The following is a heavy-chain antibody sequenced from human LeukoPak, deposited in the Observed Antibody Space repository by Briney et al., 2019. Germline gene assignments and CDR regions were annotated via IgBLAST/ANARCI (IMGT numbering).Heavy chain of an antibody. J-gene: IGHJ4*02. V-gene: IGHV1-2*06. CDR2: INPNSGGT. CDR3: ARDKRIQLWLVE. D-gene: IGHD5-18*01. CDR1: GYTFTGYY. Sequence: GASVKVSCKASGYTFTGYYMHWVRQAPGQGLEWMGRINPNSGGTNYAQTFQGRVTMTRDTSISTAYMELSRLRSDDTAVYYCARDKRIQLWLVEWGQGTLVTVSS.